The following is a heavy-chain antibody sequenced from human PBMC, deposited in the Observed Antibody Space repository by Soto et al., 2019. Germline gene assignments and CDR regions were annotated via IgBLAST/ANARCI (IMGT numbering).Heavy chain of an antibody. Sequence: PGESLKISCKGSGYSFTSYWIGWVRQMPGKGLEWMGIIYPGDSDTRYSPSFQGQVTISADKSISTAYLQWSSLKASDTAMYYCARFRGPSKDYHYGMDVWGQGTTVTVSS. CDR3: ARFRGPSKDYHYGMDV. CDR2: IYPGDSDT. J-gene: IGHJ6*02. D-gene: IGHD2-2*01. CDR1: GYSFTSYW. V-gene: IGHV5-51*01.